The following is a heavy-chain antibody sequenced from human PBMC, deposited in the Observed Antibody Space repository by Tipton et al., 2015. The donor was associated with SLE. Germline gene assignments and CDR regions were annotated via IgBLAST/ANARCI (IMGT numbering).Heavy chain of an antibody. D-gene: IGHD2-15*01. CDR2: INPSGGST. Sequence: QLVQSGAEVKKPGASVKVSCKASGYTFTSYYMHWVRQAPGQGLEWMGIINPSGGSTSYAQKFQARLTMTRDTSTSTVYMELSSLRAEDAAVYYCARIFRGGSCFFDYWGQGTLVTVSS. CDR3: ARIFRGGSCFFDY. J-gene: IGHJ4*02. V-gene: IGHV1-46*01. CDR1: GYTFTSYY.